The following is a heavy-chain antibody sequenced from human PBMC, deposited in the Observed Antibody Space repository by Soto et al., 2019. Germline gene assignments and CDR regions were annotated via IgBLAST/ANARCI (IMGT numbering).Heavy chain of an antibody. CDR3: ARDSGYGNAFDI. CDR1: GFTFSGYS. CDR2: ISSSSRYI. V-gene: IGHV3-21*04. J-gene: IGHJ3*02. D-gene: IGHD5-12*01. Sequence: PGGSLRLSCAASGFTFSGYSMNWVRQAPGKGLEWVSSISSSSRYIYYADSVKGRITISRDNAKNSLYLQMNSLRAEDTAVYYCARDSGYGNAFDIWGQGTMATVSS.